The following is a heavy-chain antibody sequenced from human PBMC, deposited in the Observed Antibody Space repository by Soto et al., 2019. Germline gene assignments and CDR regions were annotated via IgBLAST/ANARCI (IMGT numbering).Heavy chain of an antibody. CDR3: ARHDDWGHDYGDLFYYYYGMDV. CDR2: IYYSGST. V-gene: IGHV4-59*08. J-gene: IGHJ6*02. D-gene: IGHD4-17*01. Sequence: QVQLQESGPGLVKPSETLSLTCTVSGGSISSYYWSWIRQPPGKGLEWIGYIYYSGSTNYNPSLKSRVTISVDTSMNTFSLKLSSVTAADTAVYYCARHDDWGHDYGDLFYYYYGMDVWGQGTTVTVSS. CDR1: GGSISSYY.